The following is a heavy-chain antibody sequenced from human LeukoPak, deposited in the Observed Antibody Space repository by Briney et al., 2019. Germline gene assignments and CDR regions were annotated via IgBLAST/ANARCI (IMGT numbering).Heavy chain of an antibody. J-gene: IGHJ5*02. Sequence: GGSLRLSCAASGFTFSNFAMNWVRQAPGRGLEWVSGVNGGSRTTYYADSVKGRFTISRDNSKNILYLEMNSLRIDDTAVYYCAKSSGDPPGDWFDPWGQGTLVTVSS. CDR2: VNGGSRTT. D-gene: IGHD3-10*01. CDR1: GFTFSNFA. CDR3: AKSSGDPPGDWFDP. V-gene: IGHV3-23*01.